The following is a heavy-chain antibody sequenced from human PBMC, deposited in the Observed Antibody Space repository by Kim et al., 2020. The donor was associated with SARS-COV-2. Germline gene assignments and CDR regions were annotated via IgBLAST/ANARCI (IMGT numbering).Heavy chain of an antibody. V-gene: IGHV3-30*18. CDR1: GFTFYSYG. D-gene: IGHD5-12*01. Sequence: GGSLRLSCVASGFTFYSYGIHWVRQAPGKGLEWVALISYDGSDRSYAASVKGRCTISRDDSKNTLYLQMNSLRPEDPAVYYCAKDSGYNLYYFDYWGRGTLVHVSS. CDR3: AKDSGYNLYYFDY. J-gene: IGHJ4*02. CDR2: ISYDGSDR.